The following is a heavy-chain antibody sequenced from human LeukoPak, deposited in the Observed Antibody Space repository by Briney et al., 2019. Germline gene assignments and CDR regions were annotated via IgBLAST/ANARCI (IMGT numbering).Heavy chain of an antibody. Sequence: SETLSLTCAVYGGSFRGYYWSWIRQPPGKALEWIGDISHSGTTDYNPSLKSRVTISVDKSMNQFSLKLASVTAADTAVYYRARNYDLWGQGTLVTVSS. CDR2: ISHSGTT. J-gene: IGHJ4*02. CDR3: ARNYDL. CDR1: GGSFRGYY. D-gene: IGHD3-3*01. V-gene: IGHV4-34*01.